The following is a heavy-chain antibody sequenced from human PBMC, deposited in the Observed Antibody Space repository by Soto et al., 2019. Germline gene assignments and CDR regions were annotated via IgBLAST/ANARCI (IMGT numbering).Heavy chain of an antibody. CDR3: ARLDLSITMVRGVMMSWFDP. CDR2: IYYSGST. Sequence: SETLSLTCTVSGGPISSYYWSWIRQPPGKGLEWIGYIYYSGSTNHNPSLKSRVTISVDTSKNQFSLKLSSVTAADTAVYYCARLDLSITMVRGVMMSWFDPWGQGTLVTVSS. CDR1: GGPISSYY. V-gene: IGHV4-59*08. D-gene: IGHD3-10*01. J-gene: IGHJ5*02.